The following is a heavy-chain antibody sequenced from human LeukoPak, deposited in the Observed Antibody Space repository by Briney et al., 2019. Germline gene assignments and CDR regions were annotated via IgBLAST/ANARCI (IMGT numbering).Heavy chain of an antibody. J-gene: IGHJ4*02. Sequence: GGSLRLSCAASGFTFSSYSMSWVRQAPGKGLEWVSGISGGGGTYYADSVKGRFTISRDNSKNTLYLQVNSLRAEDTGVYYCAKEPPYCGGDCYFLLDYWGQGTLVTVSS. CDR1: GFTFSSYS. CDR2: ISGGGGT. V-gene: IGHV3-23*01. CDR3: AKEPPYCGGDCYFLLDY. D-gene: IGHD2-21*02.